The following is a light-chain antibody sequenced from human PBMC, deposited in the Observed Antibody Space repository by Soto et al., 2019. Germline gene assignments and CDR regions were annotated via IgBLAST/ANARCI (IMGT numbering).Light chain of an antibody. CDR1: SSNIGAGYD. J-gene: IGLJ2*01. CDR2: GNS. Sequence: SVLTQPPSVSGAPGQRVTISCTGSSSNIGAGYDVHWYQLLPGTAPKLLIYGNSNRPSGVPDRFSGSKSGTSASLAITGLQAEDEADYYCQSYDSSLSVVFGGGTKLTVL. V-gene: IGLV1-40*01. CDR3: QSYDSSLSVV.